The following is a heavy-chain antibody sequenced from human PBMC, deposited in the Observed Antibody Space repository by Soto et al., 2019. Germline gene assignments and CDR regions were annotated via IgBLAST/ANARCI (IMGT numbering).Heavy chain of an antibody. V-gene: IGHV5-10-1*01. CDR1: GYSFPGYW. CDR3: ASIYCSSTSCHMSYYYYGMDV. Sequence: PGESLTTSCKGSGYSFPGYWISGVRQMRGEGHEXMGRIDPSDSYTNYSPSFQGHVTISADKSISTAYLQWSSLKASDTAMYYCASIYCSSTSCHMSYYYYGMDVWGQGTTVTV. J-gene: IGHJ6*02. D-gene: IGHD2-2*01. CDR2: IDPSDSYT.